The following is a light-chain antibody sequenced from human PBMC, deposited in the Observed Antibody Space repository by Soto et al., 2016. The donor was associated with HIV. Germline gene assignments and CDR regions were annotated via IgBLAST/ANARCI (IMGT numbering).Light chain of an antibody. J-gene: IGLJ2*01. CDR1: SLRSYY. V-gene: IGLV3-19*01. CDR3: MSRDNNTNPVI. Sequence: SSELTQDPAVSVALGQTVKITCQGDSLRSYYATWYQQKPGQAPVFVIYGQSNRPSRIPDRFSGSSSGNTASLTITGAQAEDEADYYCMSRDNNTNPVIFGGGTKLTVL. CDR2: GQS.